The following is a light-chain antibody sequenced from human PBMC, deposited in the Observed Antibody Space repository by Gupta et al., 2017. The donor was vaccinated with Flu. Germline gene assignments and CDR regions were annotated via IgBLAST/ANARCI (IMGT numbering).Light chain of an antibody. CDR1: QSFSSS. CDR2: GAS. V-gene: IGKV3-20*01. Sequence: RASLSCRASQSFSSSLAWYQQIPGQAPRLLIYGASSRATGIPDRFSGRGSVTDFTLTISRLEPEDVAMYYCQQYDRSLSVYTFGQGTKLEIK. CDR3: QQYDRSLSVYT. J-gene: IGKJ2*01.